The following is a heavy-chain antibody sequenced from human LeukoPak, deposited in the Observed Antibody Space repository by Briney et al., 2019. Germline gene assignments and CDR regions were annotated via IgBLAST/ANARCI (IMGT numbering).Heavy chain of an antibody. CDR1: GNSISSGYY. D-gene: IGHD3-10*01. Sequence: SETLSLTCTVSGNSISSGYYWGWIRQPPGKGLEWIGSIYYSGSTYYNPSLKSRVTISVDTSKNQFSLKLSSVTAADTAVYYCARRLITMVRGVMLAFDIWGQGTMVTVSS. CDR2: IYYSGST. CDR3: ARRLITMVRGVMLAFDI. J-gene: IGHJ3*02. V-gene: IGHV4-38-2*02.